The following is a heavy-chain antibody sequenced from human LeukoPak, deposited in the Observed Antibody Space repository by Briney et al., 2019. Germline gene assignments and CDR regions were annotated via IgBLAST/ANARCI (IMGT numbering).Heavy chain of an antibody. Sequence: PGGSLRLSCAASGFTFGSYAMTWVRQAPGKGLEWVGFIRSKVYGGTTEYAASVKGRFTISRDDFKSIAYLQMNSLKTEDTAVYYCAKFGTSDSMDVWGQGTTVTVSS. CDR1: GFTFGSYA. CDR2: IRSKVYGGTT. CDR3: AKFGTSDSMDV. V-gene: IGHV3-49*04. D-gene: IGHD3-10*01. J-gene: IGHJ6*02.